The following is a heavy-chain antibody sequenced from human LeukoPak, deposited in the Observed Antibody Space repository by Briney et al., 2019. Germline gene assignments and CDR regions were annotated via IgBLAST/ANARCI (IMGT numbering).Heavy chain of an antibody. Sequence: GGSLRLSCAASGFTFSTYAMSWVRQAPGKGLEWVSGISGSGVTTYYTDSVKGRFTISRDNAKNTLYLQIDTMRAEDTAVYYRAKGATTRSTVITYYFDNWGQGTLVTVSS. D-gene: IGHD4-17*01. V-gene: IGHV3-23*01. CDR1: GFTFSTYA. CDR3: AKGATTRSTVITYYFDN. J-gene: IGHJ4*02. CDR2: ISGSGVTT.